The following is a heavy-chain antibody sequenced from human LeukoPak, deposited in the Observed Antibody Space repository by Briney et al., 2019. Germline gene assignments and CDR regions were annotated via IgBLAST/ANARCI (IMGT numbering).Heavy chain of an antibody. CDR2: ISGSGGST. CDR3: AKDRSGDFWSCYYHNWFDP. V-gene: IGHV3-23*01. D-gene: IGHD3-3*01. CDR1: GFTFSSYA. Sequence: PGGSLRLSCAASGFTFSSYAMSWVRQAPGKGLEWVSAISGSGGSTYYADSVKGRFTISRDNSKNTLYLQMNSLRAEDTAVYYCAKDRSGDFWSCYYHNWFDPWGQGTLVTVSS. J-gene: IGHJ5*02.